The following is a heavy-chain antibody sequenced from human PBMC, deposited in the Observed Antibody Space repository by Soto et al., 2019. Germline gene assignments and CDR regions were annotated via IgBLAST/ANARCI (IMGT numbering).Heavy chain of an antibody. J-gene: IGHJ4*02. D-gene: IGHD3-10*01. V-gene: IGHV1-69*19. CDR3: AWEVQVHTPAFVY. CDR2: ISPMFGAA. Sequence: QVQLVQSGAEMKKPGSSVKVSCQSSGGTFNTYAMNWVRQAPGQGPEWMGDISPMFGAANYAPKFQGRVTITAVECTGTSYMQLSSLTSEDTALYFCAWEVQVHTPAFVYWGQGTLVTVSS. CDR1: GGTFNTYA.